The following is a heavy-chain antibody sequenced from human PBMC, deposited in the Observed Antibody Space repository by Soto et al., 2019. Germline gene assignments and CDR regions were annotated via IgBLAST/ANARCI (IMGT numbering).Heavy chain of an antibody. CDR1: GGSISSGDYY. D-gene: IGHD2-15*01. V-gene: IGHV4-30-4*01. CDR3: ARIYCSGGSCYHAFDI. CDR2: IYYSGST. Sequence: QVQLQESGPGLVKPSQTLSLTCTVSGGSISSGDYYWSWIRQPPGKGLEWIGYIYYSGSTYYNPSLKSRVTISVDTSKNQFSLKLSSVTAADTAVYYCARIYCSGGSCYHAFDIWGQGTMVTVSS. J-gene: IGHJ3*02.